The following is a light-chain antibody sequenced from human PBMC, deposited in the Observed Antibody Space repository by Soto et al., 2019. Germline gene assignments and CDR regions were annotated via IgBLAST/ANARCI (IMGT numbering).Light chain of an antibody. J-gene: IGLJ1*01. CDR3: SSHTRYSTRV. CDR2: EVS. V-gene: IGLV2-14*01. CDR1: SSDVGGYNY. Sequence: QSALTQPASVSGSPGQSIAISCTGTSSDVGGYNYVSWYQQHPGKAPKLMIHEVSNRPSGVSDRFSGSKSGNTASLTISWLQADDEADYYCSSHTRYSTRVFGTGTTVTVL.